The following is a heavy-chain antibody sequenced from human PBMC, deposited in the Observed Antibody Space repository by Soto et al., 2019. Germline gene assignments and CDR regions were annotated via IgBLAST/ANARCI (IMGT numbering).Heavy chain of an antibody. J-gene: IGHJ6*03. CDR2: MNPNSGNT. D-gene: IGHD3-16*02. CDR1: GYTFTSYD. Sequence: GASVKVSCKASGYTFTSYDINWVRQATGQGLEWMGWMNPNSGNTGYAQKFQGRVTMTRNTSISTAYMELSSLRSEDTAVYYCARGADDYIWGSYGFYYYYYMDFWGKGTTVTVSS. V-gene: IGHV1-8*01. CDR3: ARGADDYIWGSYGFYYYYYMDF.